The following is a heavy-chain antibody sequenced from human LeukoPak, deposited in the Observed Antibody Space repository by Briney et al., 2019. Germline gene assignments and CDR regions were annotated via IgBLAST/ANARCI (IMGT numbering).Heavy chain of an antibody. D-gene: IGHD3-22*01. CDR2: ISYDGSNK. CDR3: ARDRVVITLNYFDY. V-gene: IGHV3-30-3*01. CDR1: GFTFSNAW. J-gene: IGHJ4*02. Sequence: GGSLRLSCAASGFTFSNAWMSWVRQAPGKGLEWVAVISYDGSNKYYADSVKGRFTISRDNSKNTLYLQMNSLRAEDTAVYYCARDRVVITLNYFDYWGQGTLVTVSS.